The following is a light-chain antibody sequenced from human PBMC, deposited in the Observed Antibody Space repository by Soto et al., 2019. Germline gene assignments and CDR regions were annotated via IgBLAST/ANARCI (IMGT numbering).Light chain of an antibody. J-gene: IGLJ1*01. CDR1: SSDVGGYNY. V-gene: IGLV2-8*01. CDR2: EVS. CDR3: SSYAGSLYV. Sequence: QSALTQPPSASGSPGQSVTISCTGTSSDVGGYNYVSWYQQHPGKAPKLMIYEVSKRPSGVPDRFSGSKSGNTASLTVSGLQAEDEADYYCSSYAGSLYVFGTGTQLPVL.